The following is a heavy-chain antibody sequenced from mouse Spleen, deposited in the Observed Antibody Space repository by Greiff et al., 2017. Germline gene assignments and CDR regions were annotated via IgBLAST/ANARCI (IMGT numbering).Heavy chain of an antibody. J-gene: IGHJ2*01. Sequence: QVQLQQPGAELVKPGASVKLSCKASGYTFTSYWMQWVKQRPGQGLEWIGEIDPSDSYTNYNQKFKGKATLTVDTSSSTAYMQLSSLTSEDSAVYYCARRGSYYSPCWGQGTTLTVSS. V-gene: IGHV1-50*01. CDR2: IDPSDSYT. CDR1: GYTFTSYW. CDR3: ARRGSYYSPC. D-gene: IGHD2-12*01.